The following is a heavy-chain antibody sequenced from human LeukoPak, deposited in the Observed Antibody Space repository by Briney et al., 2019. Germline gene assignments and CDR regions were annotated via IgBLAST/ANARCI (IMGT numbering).Heavy chain of an antibody. CDR3: AREASHPLTYYDFWSGYPEGMDV. J-gene: IGHJ6*02. D-gene: IGHD3-3*01. Sequence: SETLSLTCTVPGGSISSYYWSWIRQPAGKGLEWIGRIYTSGSTNYNPSLKSRVTMSVDTSKNQFSLKLSSVTAADTAVYYCAREASHPLTYYDFWSGYPEGMDVWGQGTTVTVSS. CDR1: GGSISSYY. V-gene: IGHV4-4*07. CDR2: IYTSGST.